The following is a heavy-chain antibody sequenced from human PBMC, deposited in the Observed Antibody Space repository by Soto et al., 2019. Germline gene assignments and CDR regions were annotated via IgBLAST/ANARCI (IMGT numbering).Heavy chain of an antibody. CDR2: IIPIFGTA. CDR3: ARPNSYDSTAGAFDI. CDR1: GCTFSSYA. V-gene: IGHV1-69*13. J-gene: IGHJ3*02. D-gene: IGHD3-22*01. Sequence: SVKVSCKASGCTFSSYAISWVRHAPGQGLEWMGGIIPIFGTANYAQKFQGRVTITADESTSTAYMELSSLRSEDTAVYYCARPNSYDSTAGAFDIWGQGTMVTVSS.